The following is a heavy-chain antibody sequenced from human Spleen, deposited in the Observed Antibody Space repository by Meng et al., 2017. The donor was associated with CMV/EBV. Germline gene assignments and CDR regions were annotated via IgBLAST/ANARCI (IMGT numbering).Heavy chain of an antibody. V-gene: IGHV4-34*01. Sequence: SETLSLTCAVYGGSFSGYYWTWIRQPPGKELEWIGEINHSGSTNYNPSLKSRVTVSVDTSKKQFSLKVRSMTAADTAVYYCARGPHKNRYGGNSPRGYHYGMDVWGQGTTVTVSS. CDR2: INHSGST. J-gene: IGHJ6*02. CDR1: GGSFSGYY. D-gene: IGHD4-23*01. CDR3: ARGPHKNRYGGNSPRGYHYGMDV.